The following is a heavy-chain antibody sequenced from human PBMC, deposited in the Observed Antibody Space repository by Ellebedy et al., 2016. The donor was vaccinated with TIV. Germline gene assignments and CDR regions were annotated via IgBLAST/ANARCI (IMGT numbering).Heavy chain of an antibody. J-gene: IGHJ6*02. CDR3: AKIGAAGIPFYYYYYGMDV. D-gene: IGHD6-13*01. Sequence: GESLKISCAASGFHFSSYDVNWVRQAPGKGLEWVAFIRYDGSNKYYAVSVKGRFTISRDNSKNTLYLQMNSLRAEDTAVYYCAKIGAAGIPFYYYYYGMDVWGQGTTVTVSS. CDR1: GFHFSSYD. V-gene: IGHV3-30*02. CDR2: IRYDGSNK.